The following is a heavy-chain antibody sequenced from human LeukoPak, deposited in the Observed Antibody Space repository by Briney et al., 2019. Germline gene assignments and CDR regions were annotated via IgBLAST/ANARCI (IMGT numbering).Heavy chain of an antibody. CDR3: ARQHGSGSYYSRAIGY. D-gene: IGHD3-10*01. CDR2: IYPGDSDT. V-gene: IGHV5-51*01. J-gene: IGHJ4*02. CDR1: GYSFTTYW. Sequence: GESLKISCEASGYSFTTYWIGWVRQMPGKGLEWMGIIYPGDSDTRYSPSFQGQVTISADKSINTAYLQWSSLKASDTAMYYCARQHGSGSYYSRAIGYWGQGTLVTVSS.